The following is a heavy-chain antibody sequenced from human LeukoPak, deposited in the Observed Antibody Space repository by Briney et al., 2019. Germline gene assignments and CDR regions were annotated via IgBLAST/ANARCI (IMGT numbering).Heavy chain of an antibody. CDR2: IKQDGSEI. D-gene: IGHD3-9*01. CDR1: GFNMSDYW. CDR3: ARDIDWLDY. V-gene: IGHV3-7*01. Sequence: GGSLRLSCIASGFNMSDYWMSWVRQAPGKGLEWVANIKQDGSEIYSGDSLKGRFTISRDNAKNSLYLQMNSLRGEDTAVYYCARDIDWLDYWGQGTLVTVSS. J-gene: IGHJ4*02.